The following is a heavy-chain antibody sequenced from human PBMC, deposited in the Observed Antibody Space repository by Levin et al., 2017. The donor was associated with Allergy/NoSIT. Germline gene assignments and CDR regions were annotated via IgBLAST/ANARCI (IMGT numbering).Heavy chain of an antibody. CDR1: GFTFSSYA. CDR3: AKDLSHFCSGSSCYSWP. V-gene: IGHV3-23*01. CDR2: VSGSGGST. D-gene: IGHD2-15*01. Sequence: PGGSLRLSCAASGFTFSSYAMSWVRQAPGKGLEWVSGVSGSGGSTYYADSVKGRFTISRDNSKNTLYLQMNSLRAEDTAISYCAKDLSHFCSGSSCYSWPWGQGTLVTVSS. J-gene: IGHJ5*02.